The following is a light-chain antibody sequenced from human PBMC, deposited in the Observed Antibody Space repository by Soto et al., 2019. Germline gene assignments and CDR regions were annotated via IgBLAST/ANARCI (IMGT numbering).Light chain of an antibody. CDR3: QQYGDSPYT. CDR2: GAS. CDR1: QSGHNNH. V-gene: IGKV3-20*01. J-gene: IGKJ2*01. Sequence: EIVLTQPPGTLSLSPGQRAALSCSASQSGHNNHLAWYQQIPGLAPRLLIFGASSRASGIPDRFSGSGSGTDFTLTISRLEPEDFAVYYCQQYGDSPYTFGQGTKLQIK.